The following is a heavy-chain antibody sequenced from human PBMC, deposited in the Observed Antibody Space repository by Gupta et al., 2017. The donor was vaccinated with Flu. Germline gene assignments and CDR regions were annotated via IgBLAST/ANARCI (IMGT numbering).Heavy chain of an antibody. CDR3: ARDRGYCSGGSCLSYGMDV. J-gene: IGHJ6*02. V-gene: IGHV3-53*04. Sequence: EVQLVDSGGGLVQPGGSLRLSCAPSGFTVSSNYMRWVRPAPGKGVEWVSVIYSGGSTYYADSVKGRFTISRHNSKNTLYLQMNSLRAEDTAVYYCARDRGYCSGGSCLSYGMDVWGQGTTVTVSS. CDR1: GFTVSSNY. CDR2: IYSGGST. D-gene: IGHD2-15*01.